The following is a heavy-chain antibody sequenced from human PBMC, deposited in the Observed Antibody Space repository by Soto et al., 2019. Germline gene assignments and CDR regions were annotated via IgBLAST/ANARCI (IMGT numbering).Heavy chain of an antibody. CDR2: IYYSGST. D-gene: IGHD3-16*01. Sequence: SETLSLTCTVSGGSISSSSYYWGRIRQPTGKGLEWIGSIYYSGSTYYNPSLKSRVTISVDTSKNQFSLKLSSVTAADTAVYYFATQDYVWGATRPYWGQGTLVTVSS. J-gene: IGHJ4*02. V-gene: IGHV4-39*01. CDR1: GGSISSSSYY. CDR3: ATQDYVWGATRPY.